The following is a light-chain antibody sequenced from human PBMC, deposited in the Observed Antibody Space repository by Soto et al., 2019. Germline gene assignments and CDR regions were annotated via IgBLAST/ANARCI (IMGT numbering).Light chain of an antibody. CDR1: QSVSSW. CDR2: TAS. V-gene: IGKV1-5*03. Sequence: DIQMTQSPCTLSASVGERVTITCRASQSVSSWLAWYQQKPGKAPNLLIYTASSLESGVPSRFSGSGSGTEFTLTISSLQPDDFATYYCQQYNSAWTLGQGTKVDIK. J-gene: IGKJ1*01. CDR3: QQYNSAWT.